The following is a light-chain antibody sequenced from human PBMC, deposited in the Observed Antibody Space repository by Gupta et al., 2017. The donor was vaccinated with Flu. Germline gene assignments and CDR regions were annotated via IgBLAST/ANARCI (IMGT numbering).Light chain of an antibody. CDR3: QSSDSTIHI. CDR1: SGTIAGNY. Sequence: FLLTQTHSVSESPGKTVIISCIRSSGTIAGNYVQWYQQRPGRSPITVIYENSQRPSGVPDRFSGSIDRSSNSASLTISGLKAEDEADYYCQSSDSTIHIFGGGTKLIVL. CDR2: ENS. J-gene: IGLJ2*01. V-gene: IGLV6-57*01.